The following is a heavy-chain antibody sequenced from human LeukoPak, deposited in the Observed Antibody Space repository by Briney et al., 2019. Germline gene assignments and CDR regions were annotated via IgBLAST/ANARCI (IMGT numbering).Heavy chain of an antibody. V-gene: IGHV3-7*01. D-gene: IGHD3-22*01. Sequence: PGGSLRLSCAASGFTFSSYWMSWVRQAPGKGLEWVANIKQDGSEKYYVDSVKGRFTISRDNAKNSLYLQMNSPRAEDTAVYYCARDGEAIYYEPSMTPWGQGTLVTVSS. CDR2: IKQDGSEK. CDR1: GFTFSSYW. J-gene: IGHJ5*02. CDR3: ARDGEAIYYEPSMTP.